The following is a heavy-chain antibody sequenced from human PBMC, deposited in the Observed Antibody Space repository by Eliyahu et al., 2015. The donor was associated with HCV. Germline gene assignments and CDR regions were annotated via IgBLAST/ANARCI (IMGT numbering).Heavy chain of an antibody. CDR2: IYYSGST. Sequence: QVQLQESGPGLVKPSETLSLTCTVSGGSVSSGSYYWSWIRQPPGKGLEWIGYIYYSGSTNYNPSLKSRVTISVDTSKNQFSLKLSSVTAADTAVYYCASFYDSSGYYDAFDIWGQGTMVTVSS. CDR3: ASFYDSSGYYDAFDI. V-gene: IGHV4-61*01. J-gene: IGHJ3*02. D-gene: IGHD3-22*01. CDR1: GGSVSSGSYY.